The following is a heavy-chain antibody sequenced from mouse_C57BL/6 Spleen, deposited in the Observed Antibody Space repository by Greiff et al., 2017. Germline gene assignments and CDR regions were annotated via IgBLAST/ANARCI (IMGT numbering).Heavy chain of an antibody. J-gene: IGHJ3*01. CDR3: ARVYGSSSTFAY. CDR1: GYTFTSYW. D-gene: IGHD1-1*01. CDR2: IDPSDSYT. Sequence: VQLQQPGAELVKPGASVKLSCKASGYTFTSYWMQWVKQRPGQGLEWIGEIDPSDSYTNYNQKFKGKATLTVDTSSSTAYMQLSSLTSEDSAVYYCARVYGSSSTFAYWGQGTLVTVSA. V-gene: IGHV1-50*01.